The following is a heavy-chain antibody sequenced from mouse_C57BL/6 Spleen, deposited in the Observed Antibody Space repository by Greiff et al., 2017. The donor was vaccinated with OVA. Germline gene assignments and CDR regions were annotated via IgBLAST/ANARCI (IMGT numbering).Heavy chain of an antibody. CDR1: GYTFTNYW. V-gene: IGHV1-63*01. CDR3: ARFFDGYFDY. D-gene: IGHD2-3*01. Sequence: QVQLKESGAELVRPGTSVKMSCKASGYTFTNYWIGWAKQRPGHGLEWIGDIYPGGGYTTYNEKFKGKATLTADKSSSTAYMQFSSLTSEDSAIYYCARFFDGYFDYWGQGTTLTVST. J-gene: IGHJ2*01. CDR2: IYPGGGYT.